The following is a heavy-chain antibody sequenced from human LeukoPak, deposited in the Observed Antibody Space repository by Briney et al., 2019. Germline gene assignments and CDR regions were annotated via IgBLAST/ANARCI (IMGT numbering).Heavy chain of an antibody. D-gene: IGHD3-16*01. V-gene: IGHV4-59*08. J-gene: IGHJ5*02. Sequence: SETLSLTCSVSGGSLSSYYWSWIRQPPGKGLEWVGFVSNGGTTNYNPSLRSRVTISLDASKSQFAMTLSSVTAADTAALYCARHASARLYDWFDPWGQGILVTVSS. CDR2: VSNGGTT. CDR3: ARHASARLYDWFDP. CDR1: GGSLSSYY.